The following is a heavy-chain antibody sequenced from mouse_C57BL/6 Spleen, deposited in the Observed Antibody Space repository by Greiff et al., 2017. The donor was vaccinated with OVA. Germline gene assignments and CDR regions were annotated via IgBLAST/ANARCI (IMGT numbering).Heavy chain of an antibody. V-gene: IGHV3-6*01. Sequence: VQLKESGPGLVKPSQSLSLTCSVTGYSITSGYYWNWIRQPPGNQLEWMGYISYDGSNNYNPSFKNRISITHDTSKNQFFLKLSSMTTEDAATYYCTREGGGRFDYWGQGTTLTVSS. CDR2: ISYDGSN. CDR3: TREGGGRFDY. J-gene: IGHJ2*01. D-gene: IGHD1-1*02. CDR1: GYSITSGYY.